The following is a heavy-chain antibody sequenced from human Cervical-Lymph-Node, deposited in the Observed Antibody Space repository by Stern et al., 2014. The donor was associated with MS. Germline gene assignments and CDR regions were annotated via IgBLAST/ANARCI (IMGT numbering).Heavy chain of an antibody. Sequence: QVQLVQSGAEVKIPGSSVKVACETSGGTFNNNAISWVRQAPGQGLEWMGGIVPVFGIANYAQKFQGRVTITADESTRTVYMELSSLRSEDAAMYYCAKEDEGRDYWGQGTRVTVSS. CDR3: AKEDEGRDY. V-gene: IGHV1-69*01. J-gene: IGHJ4*02. CDR2: IVPVFGIA. D-gene: IGHD6-6*01. CDR1: GGTFNNNA.